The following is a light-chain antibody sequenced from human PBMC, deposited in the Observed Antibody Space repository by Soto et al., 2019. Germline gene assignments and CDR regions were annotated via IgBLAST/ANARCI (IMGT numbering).Light chain of an antibody. Sequence: NFMLTQPHSVSESPGKTLSISCTRSSGSIANNYVQWYQQRPGSAPTTVIYENNQRLSGVPDRFSGSTDGSSNSASRTIAGLQTEDEADYYCQSYDSDFVVVGGGTKVTVL. CDR1: SGSIANNY. J-gene: IGLJ2*01. V-gene: IGLV6-57*04. CDR2: ENN. CDR3: QSYDSDFVV.